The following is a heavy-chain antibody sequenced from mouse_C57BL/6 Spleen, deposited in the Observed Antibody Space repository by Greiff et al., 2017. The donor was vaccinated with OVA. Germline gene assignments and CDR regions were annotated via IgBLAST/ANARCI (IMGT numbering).Heavy chain of an antibody. V-gene: IGHV1-50*01. D-gene: IGHD2-13*01. J-gene: IGHJ3*01. CDR3: ASRTTRTGFAY. CDR1: GYTFTSYW. CDR2: IDPSDSYT. Sequence: QVQLQQPGAELVKPGASVKLSCKASGYTFTSYWMQWVKQRPGQGLEWIGEIDPSDSYTNYNQKFKGKATLTVDTSSSPAYMQLSSLTSEDSAVYYCASRTTRTGFAYWGQGTLVTVSA.